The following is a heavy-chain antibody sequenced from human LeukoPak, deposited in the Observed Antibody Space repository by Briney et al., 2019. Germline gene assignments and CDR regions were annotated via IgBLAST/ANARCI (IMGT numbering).Heavy chain of an antibody. Sequence: GESLKISCKGSGYSFTSYWIGWVRQMPGKGLEWMGIIYPGDSDTRYSPSFQGQVTISADKSISTAYLQWSSLKASDTAMYYCARGSEYCSSTSCWFDPWGQGTVVTVSS. CDR3: ARGSEYCSSTSCWFDP. CDR1: GYSFTSYW. V-gene: IGHV5-51*01. D-gene: IGHD2-2*01. J-gene: IGHJ5*02. CDR2: IYPGDSDT.